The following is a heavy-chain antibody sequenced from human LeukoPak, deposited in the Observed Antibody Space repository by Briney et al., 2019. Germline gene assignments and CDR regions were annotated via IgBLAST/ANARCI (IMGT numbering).Heavy chain of an antibody. V-gene: IGHV5-51*01. CDR1: GYSFTSYW. J-gene: IGHJ5*02. Sequence: GESLKISCKGSGYSFTSYWIGWVRQMPGKGLKWMGIIYPGDSDTRYSPSFQGQVTISADKSISTAYLQWSSLKASDTAMYYCARSLLDIVVVPAAAYNWFDPWGQGTLVTVSS. D-gene: IGHD2-2*03. CDR2: IYPGDSDT. CDR3: ARSLLDIVVVPAAAYNWFDP.